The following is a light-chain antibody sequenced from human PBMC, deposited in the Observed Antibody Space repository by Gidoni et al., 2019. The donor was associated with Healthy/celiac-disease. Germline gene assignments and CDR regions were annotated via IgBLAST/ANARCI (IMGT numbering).Light chain of an antibody. J-gene: IGKJ1*01. CDR1: QSVSSSY. CDR3: QQYGSSPKT. CDR2: GAS. Sequence: DIVLTQSPGTLSLSPGERATLSCRASQSVSSSYLAWYQQKPGQAPRLLIYGASSRATGIPDRFSGSGYGTEFTLTSSRMEPEDFAVYYCQQYGSSPKTFGQGTKVEIK. V-gene: IGKV3-20*01.